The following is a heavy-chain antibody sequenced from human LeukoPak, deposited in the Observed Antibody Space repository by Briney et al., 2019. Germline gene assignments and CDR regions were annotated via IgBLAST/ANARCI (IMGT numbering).Heavy chain of an antibody. CDR1: GGSISSHY. CDR2: IYTSGST. J-gene: IGHJ4*02. D-gene: IGHD6-19*01. Sequence: SETLSLACTVSGGSISSHYWSWIRQPAGKGLEWIGHIYTSGSTNYNPSLKSRVTMSVDTSKNQFSLKVNSVTAADTAVYYCAREGSSAWSYFDYWGQGTLVTVSS. V-gene: IGHV4-4*07. CDR3: AREGSSAWSYFDY.